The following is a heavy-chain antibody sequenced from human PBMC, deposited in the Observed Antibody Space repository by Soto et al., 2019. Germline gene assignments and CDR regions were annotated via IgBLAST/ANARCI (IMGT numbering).Heavy chain of an antibody. Sequence: GGSLRLSCAVSGFSVTSYALHWVRQAPGKGLEWVAVISYDGITKYYADSVKGRFTISTDTSKNTLYLQMNSLRPEDTALYYCARDLYVYDSSGNGFDIWGQGTVVTVSS. CDR2: ISYDGITK. D-gene: IGHD3-22*01. V-gene: IGHV3-30-3*01. CDR3: ARDLYVYDSSGNGFDI. CDR1: GFSVTSYA. J-gene: IGHJ3*02.